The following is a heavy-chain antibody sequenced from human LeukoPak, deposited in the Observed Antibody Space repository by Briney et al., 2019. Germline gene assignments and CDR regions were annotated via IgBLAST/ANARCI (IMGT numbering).Heavy chain of an antibody. CDR2: ISAYNGNT. Sequence: ASVKVSCEASGYTFTADGIGWGRRGPGQGVEWVGWISAYNGNTNYAQKLQGRVTMTTDTSTSTAYMELRSLRSDDTAVYYCARDWSCFDYWGQGALVTVSS. CDR3: ARDWSCFDY. CDR1: GYTFTADG. V-gene: IGHV1-18*01. D-gene: IGHD1-26*01. J-gene: IGHJ4*02.